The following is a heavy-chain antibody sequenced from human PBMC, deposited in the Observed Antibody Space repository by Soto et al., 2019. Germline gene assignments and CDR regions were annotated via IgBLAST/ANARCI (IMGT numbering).Heavy chain of an antibody. CDR1: GVSFNNNG. V-gene: IGHV1-69*01. D-gene: IGHD3-10*01. CDR2: VSPPFRTS. Sequence: QVRLVQSGAEVKKPGSSVKVSCKTSGVSFNNNGIGWVRQAPGHGLEWMGGVSPPFRTSNYARKFQGRISITADASTGTVNMELSSLTSEDTAQYYCARVLYYGSGSYSPSGMDVWGQGTTVTVSS. J-gene: IGHJ6*02. CDR3: ARVLYYGSGSYSPSGMDV.